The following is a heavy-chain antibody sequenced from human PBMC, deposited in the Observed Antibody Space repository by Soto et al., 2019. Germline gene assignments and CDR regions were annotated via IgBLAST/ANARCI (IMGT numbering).Heavy chain of an antibody. D-gene: IGHD2-15*01. Sequence: SETLSLTCTVSGGSISSGGYYWSWIRQHPGKGLEWIGYIYYSGSTYYNPSLKSRVTISVDTSKNQFSLKLSSVTAADTAVYYCASDSRYCSGGSCYSENQNWFDPWGQGTLVTVYS. CDR3: ASDSRYCSGGSCYSENQNWFDP. CDR1: GGSISSGGYY. V-gene: IGHV4-31*03. J-gene: IGHJ5*02. CDR2: IYYSGST.